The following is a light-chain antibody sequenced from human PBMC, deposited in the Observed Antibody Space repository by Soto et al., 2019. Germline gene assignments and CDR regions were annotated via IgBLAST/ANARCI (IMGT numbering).Light chain of an antibody. V-gene: IGKV3-20*01. CDR1: QSVTTRD. Sequence: EIVLTQSPGTLSFSPGERATLSCRASQSVTTRDLAWYQQRPGQAPRLVIYGASIRAVGIPDRFSGSGSGTDFTLTISRLEPEDFAVYYCQQYGLSTWTFGQGTKVDIK. CDR2: GAS. CDR3: QQYGLSTWT. J-gene: IGKJ1*01.